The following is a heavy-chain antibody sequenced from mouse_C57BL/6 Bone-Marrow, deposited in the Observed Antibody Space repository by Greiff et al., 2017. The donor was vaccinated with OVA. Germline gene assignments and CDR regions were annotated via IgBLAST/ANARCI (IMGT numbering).Heavy chain of an antibody. CDR1: GYTFTSYW. Sequence: VQLQQPGAELVKPGASVKLSCKASGYTFTSYWMHWVKQRPGQGLEWIGMIHPNSGSTNYNEKFKSKATLTVDKSSSTAYMQLSSLTSEDSAVYYCARIYYYGSSYWYFDVWGTGTTVTVSS. V-gene: IGHV1-64*01. CDR2: IHPNSGST. D-gene: IGHD1-1*01. J-gene: IGHJ1*03. CDR3: ARIYYYGSSYWYFDV.